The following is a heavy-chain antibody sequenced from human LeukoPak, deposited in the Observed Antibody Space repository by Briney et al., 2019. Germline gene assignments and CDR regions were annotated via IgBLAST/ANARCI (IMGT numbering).Heavy chain of an antibody. V-gene: IGHV3-7*01. D-gene: IGHD3-9*01. Sequence: GGSLRLSCVGSGFTFGSYWMSWVRQAPGKGLEWVANIKHDGSDHYYADSVAGRFTISRDNTKNSLYLEMSSLRAEDAAVYFCVRHPGSYNVLTGYSYYFDYWGQGTLVTVSS. J-gene: IGHJ4*02. CDR2: IKHDGSDH. CDR3: VRHPGSYNVLTGYSYYFDY. CDR1: GFTFGSYW.